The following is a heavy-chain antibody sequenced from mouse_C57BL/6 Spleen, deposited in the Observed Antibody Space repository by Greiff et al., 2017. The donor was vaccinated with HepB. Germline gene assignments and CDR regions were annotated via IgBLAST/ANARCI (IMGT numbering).Heavy chain of an antibody. V-gene: IGHV2-2*01. CDR3: ARIHDYSNYAWFAY. D-gene: IGHD2-5*01. CDR1: GFSLTSYG. CDR2: IWSGGST. Sequence: VKLMESGPGLVQPSQSLSITCTVSGFSLTSYGVHWVRQSPGKGLEWLGVIWSGGSTDYNAAFISRLSISKDNSKSQVFFKMNSLQADDTAIYYCARIHDYSNYAWFAYWGQGTLVTVSA. J-gene: IGHJ3*01.